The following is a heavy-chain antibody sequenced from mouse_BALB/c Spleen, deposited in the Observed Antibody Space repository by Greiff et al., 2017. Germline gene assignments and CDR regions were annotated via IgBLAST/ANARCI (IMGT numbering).Heavy chain of an antibody. J-gene: IGHJ4*01. CDR2: IDPANGNT. V-gene: IGHV14-3*02. Sequence: VQLQQSGAELVKPGASVKLSCTASGFNIKDTYMHWVKQRPEQGLEWIGRIDPANGNTKYDPKFQGKVTITADTSSNAAYLQLSSLTSEDTAVYYCARCDGYYFMDYWGQGTSVTVSS. CDR1: GFNIKDTY. CDR3: ARCDGYYFMDY. D-gene: IGHD2-3*01.